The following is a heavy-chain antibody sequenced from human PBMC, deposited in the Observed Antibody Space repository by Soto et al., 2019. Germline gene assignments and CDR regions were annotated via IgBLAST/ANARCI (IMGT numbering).Heavy chain of an antibody. CDR3: ARVQRTVTAYYYYYDMDV. CDR2: FYYTGST. CDR1: GGSISSNF. D-gene: IGHD2-21*02. Sequence: QVQLQESGPGLVKPSETLSLTCTVSGGSISSNFWSWIRQPPRKGLEWIGNFYYTGSTNYNASLKSRVTISVDTSKKHFSLKLSSVTAADSAVYYCARVQRTVTAYYYYYDMDVWGQGTTVTVSS. J-gene: IGHJ6*02. V-gene: IGHV4-59*01.